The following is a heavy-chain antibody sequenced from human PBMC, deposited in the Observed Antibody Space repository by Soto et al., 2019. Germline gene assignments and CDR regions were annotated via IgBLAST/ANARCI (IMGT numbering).Heavy chain of an antibody. CDR1: GYTFTSYD. CDR2: MNPNSGNT. J-gene: IGHJ4*02. V-gene: IGHV1-8*01. D-gene: IGHD3-22*01. Sequence: QVQLVQSGAEVKKPGASVKVSCKASGYTFTSYDINWVRQATGQGLEWMGWMNPNSGNTGYAQKFQGRVTMTRNTSISTAYMELSSLRSDYTAVYYCAKAYYYDSVGYYYFPHFDYWGQGTLVTVSS. CDR3: AKAYYYDSVGYYYFPHFDY.